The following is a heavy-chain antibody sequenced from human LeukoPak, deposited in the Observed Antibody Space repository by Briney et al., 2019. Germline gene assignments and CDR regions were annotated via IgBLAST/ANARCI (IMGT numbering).Heavy chain of an antibody. CDR1: GFTVRSCD. Sequence: AGGSLRLSCAASGFTVRSCDMHWVRQVAGKGLEWVSAISTASNPHYAASVQGRFTIFRANAENSLYLQMNSLSAEDTAVYYCARELGIEGYWYFDLWGRGTLVTVSS. V-gene: IGHV3-13*05. D-gene: IGHD7-27*01. CDR2: ISTASNP. CDR3: ARELGIEGYWYFDL. J-gene: IGHJ2*01.